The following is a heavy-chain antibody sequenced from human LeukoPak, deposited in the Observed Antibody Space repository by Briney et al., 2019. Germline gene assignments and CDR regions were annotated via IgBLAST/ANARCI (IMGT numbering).Heavy chain of an antibody. CDR3: ARVNWINDY. CDR1: GYSISSGYY. CDR2: IYHSGTI. D-gene: IGHD1-20*01. J-gene: IGHJ4*02. Sequence: PSETLSLTCTVSGYSISSGYYWGWIRQPPGKGLEWLASIYHSGTIYYNPSLKSRVTISVDTSKNQFSLKLTSVTAADTAVYYCARVNWINDYWGQGTLVTVSS. V-gene: IGHV4-38-2*02.